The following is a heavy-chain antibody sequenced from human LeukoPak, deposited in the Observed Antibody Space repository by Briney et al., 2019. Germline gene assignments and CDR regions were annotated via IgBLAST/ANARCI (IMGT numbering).Heavy chain of an antibody. CDR1: GYTFTGYY. CDR3: ARGHLVLAPLVVDY. J-gene: IGHJ4*02. D-gene: IGHD2-8*02. CDR2: INTNTGNP. V-gene: IGHV7-4-1*02. Sequence: GASVKVSCKASGYTFTGYYMHWVRQAPGQGLEWMGWINTNTGNPTYAQGFTGRFVFSLDTSVSTAYLQISSLKAEDTAVYYCARGHLVLAPLVVDYWGQGTLVTVSS.